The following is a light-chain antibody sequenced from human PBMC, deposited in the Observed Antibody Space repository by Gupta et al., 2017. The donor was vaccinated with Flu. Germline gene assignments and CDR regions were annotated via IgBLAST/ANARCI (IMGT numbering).Light chain of an antibody. Sequence: VKITCTQGSGYSSSAIGWDQQQPAKGAPYMMKLNSDGSHSRGDGIPDRFAGYVSRAERNPTISSLEAEDEDDYYFQTGGTGFWVFGGGTTLTVL. CDR3: QTGGTGFWV. CDR1: SGYSSSA. CDR2: LNSDGSH. J-gene: IGLJ3*02. V-gene: IGLV4-69*01.